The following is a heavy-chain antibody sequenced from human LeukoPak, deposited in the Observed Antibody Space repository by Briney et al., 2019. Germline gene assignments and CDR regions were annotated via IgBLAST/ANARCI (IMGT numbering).Heavy chain of an antibody. CDR2: INTNTGNP. CDR1: GYTFTSYS. V-gene: IGHV7-4-1*02. CDR3: ARVGPRGSYYNGFDY. D-gene: IGHD1-26*01. Sequence: ASVKVSCKASGYTFTSYSMNWVRQAPGQGLEWMGWINTNTGNPTYAQGFTGRFVFSLDTSVSTAYLQISSLKAEDTAVYYCARVGPRGSYYNGFDYWGQGTLVTVSS. J-gene: IGHJ4*02.